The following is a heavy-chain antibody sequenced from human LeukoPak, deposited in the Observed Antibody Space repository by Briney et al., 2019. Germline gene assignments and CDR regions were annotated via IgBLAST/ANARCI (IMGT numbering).Heavy chain of an antibody. D-gene: IGHD1-26*01. Sequence: GSLRLSCAASGFTFSSYGMHWVRQAPGKGLEWVAVIWYDGSNKYYADSVKGRFTISRDNSKNTLYLQMNSLRAEDTAVYYCARTGRKGLLLPLNYWGQGTLVTVSS. V-gene: IGHV3-33*01. CDR2: IWYDGSNK. J-gene: IGHJ4*02. CDR3: ARTGRKGLLLPLNY. CDR1: GFTFSSYG.